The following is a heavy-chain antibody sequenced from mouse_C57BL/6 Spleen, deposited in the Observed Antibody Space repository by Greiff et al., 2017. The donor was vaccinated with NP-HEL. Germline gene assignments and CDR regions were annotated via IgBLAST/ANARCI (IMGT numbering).Heavy chain of an antibody. Sequence: QVTLKVSGPGILQPSQTLSLSCSFSGFSLSTFGMGVGWIRQPSGKGLEWLAHIWWDDAKYYNPALKSRLTISTDTSKNQVFLKIANVDTADTATYYCARMRDYGLYYAMDYWGQGTSVTVSS. D-gene: IGHD1-1*01. V-gene: IGHV8-8*01. CDR1: GFSLSTFGMG. CDR2: IWWDDAK. J-gene: IGHJ4*01. CDR3: ARMRDYGLYYAMDY.